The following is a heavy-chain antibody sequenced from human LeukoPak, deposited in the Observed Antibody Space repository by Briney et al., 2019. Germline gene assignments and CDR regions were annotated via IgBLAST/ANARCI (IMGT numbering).Heavy chain of an antibody. Sequence: SVKVSCKASGGTFSSYAISWVRQAPGQGLEWMGRIIPILGIANYAQKFRGRVTITADKSTSTAYMELSSLRSEDTAVYYCAREGIAAAARGYYGMDVWGQGTTVTVSS. CDR1: GGTFSSYA. CDR2: IIPILGIA. D-gene: IGHD6-13*01. V-gene: IGHV1-69*04. CDR3: AREGIAAAARGYYGMDV. J-gene: IGHJ6*02.